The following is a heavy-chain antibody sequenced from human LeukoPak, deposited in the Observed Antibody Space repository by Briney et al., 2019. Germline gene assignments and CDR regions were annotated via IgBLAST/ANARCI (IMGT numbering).Heavy chain of an antibody. D-gene: IGHD3-10*01. CDR3: AIPHGSGSGGNWFDP. CDR1: GGTFSSYA. V-gene: IGHV1-69*13. J-gene: IGHJ5*02. Sequence: SVKVSCKPSGGTFSSYAISWVRQAPGQGLEWMGGIIPIFGTANYAQKFQGRVTITADESTSTAYMELSSLRSEDTAVYYCAIPHGSGSGGNWFDPWGQGTLVTVSS. CDR2: IIPIFGTA.